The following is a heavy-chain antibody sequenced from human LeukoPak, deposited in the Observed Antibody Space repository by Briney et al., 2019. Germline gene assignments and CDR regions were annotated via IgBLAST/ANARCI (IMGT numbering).Heavy chain of an antibody. V-gene: IGHV4-39*07. D-gene: IGHD4-23*01. CDR2: IYYSGTT. J-gene: IGHJ4*02. Sequence: WETLSLTCTVSGGSINNHDYFWAWIRQPPGKGLEWIGSIYYSGTTYYNPSLKSRVTISVDTSKNQFSLKLSSVTAADTAVYYCARGGITVVTRFVDYWGQGTLVTVSS. CDR3: ARGGITVVTRFVDY. CDR1: GGSINNHDYF.